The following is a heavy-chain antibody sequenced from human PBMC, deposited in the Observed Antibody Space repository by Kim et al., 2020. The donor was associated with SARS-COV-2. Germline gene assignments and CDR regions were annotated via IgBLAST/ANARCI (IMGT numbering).Heavy chain of an antibody. J-gene: IGHJ6*03. Sequence: ASVKVSCKASGYTFTSYYMHWVRQAPGQGLEWMGIINPSGGSTSYAQKFQGRVTMTRDTSTSTVYMELSSLRSEDTAVYYCARDVNYYGSGNPWYYYYYMDVWGKGTTVTVSS. V-gene: IGHV1-46*01. CDR2: INPSGGST. CDR3: ARDVNYYGSGNPWYYYYYMDV. CDR1: GYTFTSYY. D-gene: IGHD3-10*01.